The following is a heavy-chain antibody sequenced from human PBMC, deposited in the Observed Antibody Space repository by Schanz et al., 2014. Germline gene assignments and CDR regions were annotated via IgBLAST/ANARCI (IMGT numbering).Heavy chain of an antibody. CDR2: VSSDGNND. D-gene: IGHD3-10*01. CDR1: GFTASSHS. Sequence: VQLVESGGGLVKPGGSLRLSCGVSGFTASSHSMNWVRQAPGKGLEWVALVSSDGNNDYYTDSVKGRFTISRDNSKNTLYLQMNSLRAEDTAVYYCAKGRFGELSAFDIWGQGTMVTVSS. J-gene: IGHJ3*02. V-gene: IGHV3-30*18. CDR3: AKGRFGELSAFDI.